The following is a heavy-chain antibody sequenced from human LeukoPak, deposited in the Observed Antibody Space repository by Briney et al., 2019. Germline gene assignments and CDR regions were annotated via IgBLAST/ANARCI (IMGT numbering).Heavy chain of an antibody. J-gene: IGHJ4*02. Sequence: SRINNDGSSTSYADSVKGRFTISRDNAKNTLHLQMNSLRAEDTAVYYCARVRSAAAVDYWGQGTLVTVSS. CDR2: INNDGSST. CDR3: ARVRSAAAVDY. V-gene: IGHV3-74*01.